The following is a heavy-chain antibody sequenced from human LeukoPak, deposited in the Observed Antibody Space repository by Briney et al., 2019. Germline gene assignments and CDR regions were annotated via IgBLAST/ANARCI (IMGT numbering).Heavy chain of an antibody. J-gene: IGHJ6*02. V-gene: IGHV3-30-3*01. CDR3: ARGGDFWSGYKTHEYGLDV. CDR1: GFTFSSYA. Sequence: GGSLRLSCAASGFTFSSYAMHWVRQAPGKGLEWLAVISYDGSKKYHADSVKGRFTIYRDNSNKMQYLQMDSLRADDTAVYYCARGGDFWSGYKTHEYGLDVWGQGTTVTVSS. D-gene: IGHD3-3*01. CDR2: ISYDGSKK.